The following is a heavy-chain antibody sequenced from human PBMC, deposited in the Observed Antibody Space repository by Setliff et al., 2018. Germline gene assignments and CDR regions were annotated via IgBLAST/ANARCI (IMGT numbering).Heavy chain of an antibody. D-gene: IGHD6-19*01. V-gene: IGHV4-30-4*08. J-gene: IGHJ6*03. Sequence: SGGSTSSGDYYWSWIRQPPGKGLEWIGYIYSSGSTYYNPSLKSRVSISVDTSKNQFSLKLSSVTAADTAVYYCAREQWLDPPGYYYMDVWAKGTTVTVSS. CDR2: IYSSGST. CDR1: GGSTSSGDYY. CDR3: AREQWLDPPGYYYMDV.